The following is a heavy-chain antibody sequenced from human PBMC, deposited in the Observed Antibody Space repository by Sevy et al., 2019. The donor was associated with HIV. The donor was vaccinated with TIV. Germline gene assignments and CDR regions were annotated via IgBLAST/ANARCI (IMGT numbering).Heavy chain of an antibody. D-gene: IGHD3-22*01. CDR2: IWYNGSNK. J-gene: IGHJ4*02. Sequence: GGSLRLSCAASGFTFSSYGMHWVRQAPGKGLEWVAVIWYNGSNKYYADSVKGRFTISRDNSKNTLYLQMNSLRAEDTAVYYCARHLYESSGYHPLDYWGQGTLVTVSS. CDR3: ARHLYESSGYHPLDY. V-gene: IGHV3-33*01. CDR1: GFTFSSYG.